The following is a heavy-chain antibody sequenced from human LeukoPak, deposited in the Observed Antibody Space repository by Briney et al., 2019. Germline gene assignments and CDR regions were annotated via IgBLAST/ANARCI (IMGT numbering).Heavy chain of an antibody. Sequence: SETLSLTCTVSGGSISSSTYYWGWVRQPPGKGLEWIGSMYYSGITYYNPSLKSRVTISVDTSKNQFSLRLNSVTAADTAVYYCARSRAFNSGAYDPWGQGSLVTVSS. CDR3: ARSRAFNSGAYDP. CDR1: GGSISSSTYY. J-gene: IGHJ5*02. D-gene: IGHD1-26*01. V-gene: IGHV4-39*07. CDR2: MYYSGIT.